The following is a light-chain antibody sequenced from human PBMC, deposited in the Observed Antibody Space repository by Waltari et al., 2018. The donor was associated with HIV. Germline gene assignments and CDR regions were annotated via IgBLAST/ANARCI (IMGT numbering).Light chain of an antibody. J-gene: IGLJ2*01. CDR2: EVT. V-gene: IGLV2-8*01. CDR1: SSDVGGYKY. Sequence: QSALTQPPSASGSPGQSVTIPCTGSSSDVGGYKYVAWYQQHPGKAPKLIISEVTKRPSGVPDRFSGSKSGNTASLTVSGLQAEDEADYFCTSYAGSFKGVVFGGGTKLTVL. CDR3: TSYAGSFKGVV.